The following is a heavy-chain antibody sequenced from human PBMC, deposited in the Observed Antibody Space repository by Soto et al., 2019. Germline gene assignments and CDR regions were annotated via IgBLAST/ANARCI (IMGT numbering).Heavy chain of an antibody. CDR1: GFTVSSNY. V-gene: IGHV3-53*01. J-gene: IGHJ4*02. CDR2: IYSGGST. D-gene: IGHD5-12*01. Sequence: EVQLVESGGGLIQPGGSLRPSCAASGFTVSSNYMTWVRQAPGKGLEWVSVIYSGGSTYYADSVKGRFTISRDNSKNTLYLQMNSLGAEDTAVYYCARARDGYNFLCDPTWGQGTLVTVSS. CDR3: ARARDGYNFLCDPT.